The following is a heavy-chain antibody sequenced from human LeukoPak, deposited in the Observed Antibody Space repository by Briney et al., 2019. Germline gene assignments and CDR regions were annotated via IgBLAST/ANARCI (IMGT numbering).Heavy chain of an antibody. Sequence: GGSLRLSCAASGFTFSSYAMSWVRQAPGKGLEWVSAISGSGGSTYYADYVKGRFTISRDNSENTMYLQVSDLRTEDAPVYYCAKDSIQLWYTPLWRYWGQGTLVTVSS. J-gene: IGHJ4*02. CDR2: ISGSGGST. CDR3: AKDSIQLWYTPLWRY. CDR1: GFTFSSYA. V-gene: IGHV3-23*01. D-gene: IGHD5-18*01.